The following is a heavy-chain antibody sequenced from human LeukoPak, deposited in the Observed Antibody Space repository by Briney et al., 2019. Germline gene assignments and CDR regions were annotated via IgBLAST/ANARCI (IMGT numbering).Heavy chain of an antibody. J-gene: IGHJ4*02. CDR1: GFTFSTHN. V-gene: IGHV3-21*01. D-gene: IGHD6-13*01. CDR2: ISSSGSYI. Sequence: PGGSLRLSCAASGFTFSTHNMDWVRQAPGKGLEWVSSISSSGSYIYYADSVKGRCTSSRDNAKNSLYLQMNSLRAEDTAIYCCARDRAGASAAYFDYWGQGILVTVSS. CDR3: ARDRAGASAAYFDY.